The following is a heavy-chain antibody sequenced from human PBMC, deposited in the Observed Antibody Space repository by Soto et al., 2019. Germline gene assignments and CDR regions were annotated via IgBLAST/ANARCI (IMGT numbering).Heavy chain of an antibody. CDR1: GYTFTSYG. CDR2: ISAYNGNT. V-gene: IGHV1-18*01. D-gene: IGHD3-3*01. J-gene: IGHJ4*02. CDR3: ARDNRVDFWSGYYNY. Sequence: ASVKVSCKASGYTFTSYGISWVRQAPGQGLEWMGWISAYNGNTKYAQKLQGRVTMTTDTSTSTAYMELRSLRSDDTAVYYCARDNRVDFWSGYYNYWGQGTLVPVSP.